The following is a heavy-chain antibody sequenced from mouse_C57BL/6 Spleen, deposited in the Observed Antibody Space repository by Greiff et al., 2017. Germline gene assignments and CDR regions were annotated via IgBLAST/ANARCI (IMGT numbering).Heavy chain of an antibody. J-gene: IGHJ3*01. Sequence: VQLQQPGAELVKPGASVKLSCKASGYTFTSYWMHWVQQRPGQGLEWIGMIRPNSGSSNYNEKVKSKATLTVDKSSSTAYMQLSSLTSEDSAVYYCAREDYGRFAYWGQGTLVTVSA. CDR1: GYTFTSYW. V-gene: IGHV1-64*01. CDR2: IRPNSGSS. CDR3: AREDYGRFAY. D-gene: IGHD1-1*02.